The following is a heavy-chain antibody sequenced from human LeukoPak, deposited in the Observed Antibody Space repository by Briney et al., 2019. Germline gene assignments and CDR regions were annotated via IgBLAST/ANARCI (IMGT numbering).Heavy chain of an antibody. V-gene: IGHV3-23*01. CDR3: AKEWGVAYGLRN. D-gene: IGHD4-17*01. J-gene: IGHJ4*02. Sequence: PGGSLRLSCAASGFTFSSYAMSWVRQAPGQGLEWLSTISRSGVTTYYADSVKGRVTISRDNSKNTLYLQMNSLRADDTAVYYCAKEWGVAYGLRNWGQGTLVTVSS. CDR1: GFTFSSYA. CDR2: ISRSGVTT.